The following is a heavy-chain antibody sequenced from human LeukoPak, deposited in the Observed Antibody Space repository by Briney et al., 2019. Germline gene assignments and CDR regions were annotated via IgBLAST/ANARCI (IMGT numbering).Heavy chain of an antibody. Sequence: SETLSLTCTVSGGSITTYYWSWIRQPAGKGLEWIGRVSTSGRTNYNPSLKSRLTMSADTSKKQFSLILNPVTAADTAVYYCAVGRPRNTTRLDDGYDFWGQGTMVTVSS. CDR2: VSTSGRT. D-gene: IGHD1-1*01. V-gene: IGHV4-4*07. J-gene: IGHJ3*01. CDR3: AVGRPRNTTRLDDGYDF. CDR1: GGSITTYY.